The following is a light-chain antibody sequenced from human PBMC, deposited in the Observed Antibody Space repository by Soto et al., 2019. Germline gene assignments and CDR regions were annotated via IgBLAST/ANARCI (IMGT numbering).Light chain of an antibody. CDR1: SSDVGSHNL. CDR2: EAS. V-gene: IGLV2-23*01. Sequence: QSVLTQPASVSGSPGQSITISCTGTSSDVGSHNLVSWYQQFPAKAPKLIIFEASNRSSGVCNRCSDYNTGSTASLTISGLQSEDQAAYYFCSNAAGSTYVFGSGTKVIGL. CDR3: CSNAAGSTYV. J-gene: IGLJ1*01.